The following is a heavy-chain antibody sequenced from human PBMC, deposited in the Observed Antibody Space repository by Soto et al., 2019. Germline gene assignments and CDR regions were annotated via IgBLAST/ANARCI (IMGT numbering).Heavy chain of an antibody. CDR3: ASGVVPAAILPRYYMDV. Sequence: GGSLRLSCAASGFTFSSYAMSWVRQAPGKGLEWVSAISGSGGSTYYADSVKGRFTISRDNSKNTLYLQMNSLRAEDTAVYYCASGVVPAAILPRYYMDVWGKGTTVTVSS. CDR2: ISGSGGST. V-gene: IGHV3-23*01. J-gene: IGHJ6*03. CDR1: GFTFSSYA. D-gene: IGHD2-2*01.